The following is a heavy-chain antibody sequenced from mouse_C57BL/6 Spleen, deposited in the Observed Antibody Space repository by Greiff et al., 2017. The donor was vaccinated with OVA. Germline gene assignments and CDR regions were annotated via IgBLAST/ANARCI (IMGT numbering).Heavy chain of an antibody. CDR1: GYTFTSYW. CDR2: IDPSDSYT. CDR3: VYYGKPAWFAY. D-gene: IGHD2-1*01. J-gene: IGHJ3*01. Sequence: QVQLQQPGAELVMPGASVKLSCKASGYTFTSYWMHWVKQRPGQGLEWIGEIDPSDSYTNYNQKFKGKSTLTVDKSSSTAYMQLSSLASEDSAVYYCVYYGKPAWFAYWGQGTLVTVSA. V-gene: IGHV1-69*01.